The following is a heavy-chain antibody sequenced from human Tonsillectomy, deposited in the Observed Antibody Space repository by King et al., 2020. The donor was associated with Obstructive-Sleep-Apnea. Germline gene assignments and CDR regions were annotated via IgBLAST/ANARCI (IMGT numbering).Heavy chain of an antibody. CDR2: ISSSSIYI. CDR3: ARGGTSYGYSSPGDY. Sequence: VQLVESGGGLVKPGGSLRLSCAASGLTFSSYRMNWVGQAPGKGRDWVSSISSSSIYINYADSVKGRFTISRDNAKNSLYLQMNSLRAEDTAVYYCARGGTSYGYSSPGDYWGQGTLVTVSS. J-gene: IGHJ4*02. D-gene: IGHD5-18*01. CDR1: GLTFSSYR. V-gene: IGHV3-21*01.